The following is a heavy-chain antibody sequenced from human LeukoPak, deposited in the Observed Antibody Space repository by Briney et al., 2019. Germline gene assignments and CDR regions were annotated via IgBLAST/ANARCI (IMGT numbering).Heavy chain of an antibody. Sequence: SETLSLTCSVSGGSISTYYWSWIRQPPGKGLEWIGEINHSGSSNYNPSLKSRVTISVDTSKNQFSLKLSSVTAADTAVYYCARGEDGDYYFQHWGQGTLVTVSS. CDR3: ARGEDGDYYFQH. CDR2: INHSGSS. CDR1: GGSISTYY. D-gene: IGHD4-17*01. J-gene: IGHJ1*01. V-gene: IGHV4-34*01.